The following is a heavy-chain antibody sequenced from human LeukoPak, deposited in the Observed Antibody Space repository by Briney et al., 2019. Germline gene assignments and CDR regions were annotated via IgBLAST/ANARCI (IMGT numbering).Heavy chain of an antibody. D-gene: IGHD6-13*01. J-gene: IGHJ4*02. CDR2: INQDGSEK. Sequence: GGSLRLSCAASGFTFSGSWMSWVRQTPGKGLEWVASINQDGSEKYYVDSVKGRFAISRDNANNPLYLQMNSLRAEDTAMYSCVTNNVGRSGIPAFWGQGTMVTVSS. V-gene: IGHV3-7*05. CDR3: VTNNVGRSGIPAF. CDR1: GFTFSGSW.